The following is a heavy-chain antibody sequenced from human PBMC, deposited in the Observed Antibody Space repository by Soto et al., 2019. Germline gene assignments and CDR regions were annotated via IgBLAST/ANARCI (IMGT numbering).Heavy chain of an antibody. D-gene: IGHD1-1*01. V-gene: IGHV4-59*01. J-gene: IGHJ6*03. CDR3: ARARPRSSDI. Sequence: SETLSLTCTVSGGSISSYYWSWIRQPPGKGLEWIGYIYYSGSTNYNPSLKSRVTISVDTSKNQFSLKLSSLTAADTAVYYCARARPRSSDICDKGTLVTVSS. CDR1: GGSISSYY. CDR2: IYYSGST.